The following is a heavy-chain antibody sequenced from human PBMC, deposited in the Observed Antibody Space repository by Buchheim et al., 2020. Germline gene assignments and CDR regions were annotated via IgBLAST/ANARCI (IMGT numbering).Heavy chain of an antibody. J-gene: IGHJ4*02. V-gene: IGHV3-23*01. Sequence: DVQLLGTGGGSVQPGGSLRLSCAASGFTFNNYAMSWVRQAPGKGLEWVSGIVGSSGSTYSADSVKGRFTISRANSKNKLYLQMNSLREEDTAVYYCAKDKAMSLYYFDYWGQG. D-gene: IGHD5-18*01. CDR2: IVGSSGST. CDR1: GFTFNNYA. CDR3: AKDKAMSLYYFDY.